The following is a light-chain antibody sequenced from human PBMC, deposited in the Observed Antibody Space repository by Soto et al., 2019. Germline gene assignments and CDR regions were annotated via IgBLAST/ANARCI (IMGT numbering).Light chain of an antibody. J-gene: IGKJ5*01. Sequence: EIVLTQSPATLSLSPGERATLSCSASHGVSNYVAWYQQKPGQAPRLIIYDAYYRATAIPDRFSGDGSGTTFTLTIRSLEPEECAVYDCLQRNTWPITFGQGTRLEIK. V-gene: IGKV3D-11*01. CDR1: HGVSNY. CDR3: LQRNTWPIT. CDR2: DAY.